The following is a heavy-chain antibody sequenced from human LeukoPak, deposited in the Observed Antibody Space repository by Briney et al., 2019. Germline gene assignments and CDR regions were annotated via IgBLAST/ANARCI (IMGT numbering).Heavy chain of an antibody. D-gene: IGHD3-10*01. Sequence: ASVKVSCKVSGYTLTELSMHWVRQAPGKGLEWMGWINPNSGGTNYAQKFQGRVTMTRDTSISTAYMELSRLRSDDTAVYYCASWLVRGVIPWGRGTLVTVSS. CDR1: GYTLTELS. CDR2: INPNSGGT. J-gene: IGHJ2*01. V-gene: IGHV1-2*02. CDR3: ASWLVRGVIP.